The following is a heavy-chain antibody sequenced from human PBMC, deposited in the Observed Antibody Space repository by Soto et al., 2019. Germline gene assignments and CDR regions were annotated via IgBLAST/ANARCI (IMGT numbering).Heavy chain of an antibody. V-gene: IGHV3-23*01. CDR2: ISGSGGST. CDR1: GFTFIIYA. Sequence: GGSLILSYSASGFTFIIYAMSWVRQTPGKGLEWVSAISGSGGSTYYADSVKGRFTISRDNSKNTLYLQMNSLRAEDTAVYYCAKVGVKYSYGYRDFDYWGQGNLVTVSS. J-gene: IGHJ4*02. CDR3: AKVGVKYSYGYRDFDY. D-gene: IGHD5-18*01.